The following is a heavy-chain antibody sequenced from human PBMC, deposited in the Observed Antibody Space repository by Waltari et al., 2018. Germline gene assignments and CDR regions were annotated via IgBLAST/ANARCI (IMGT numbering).Heavy chain of an antibody. CDR1: GGSIRGYY. V-gene: IGHV4-4*07. D-gene: IGHD4-17*01. J-gene: IGHJ3*02. CDR3: ARDAQFYTVTHALDI. Sequence: QVQLQDSGPGRVKPSETLSFTCTAPGGSIRGYYWSWIRQPAGKGLEWIGRIFTTGSTNYSPSLKSRVTMSVDTSKNQFSLKLSSVTAADTAVYFCARDAQFYTVTHALDIWGQGTMVTVSS. CDR2: IFTTGST.